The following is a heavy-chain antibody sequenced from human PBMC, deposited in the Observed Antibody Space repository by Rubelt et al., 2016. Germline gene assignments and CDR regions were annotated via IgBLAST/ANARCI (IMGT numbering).Heavy chain of an antibody. D-gene: IGHD3-10*01. V-gene: IGHV3-66*01. CDR3: ARVTMVRGVQPSDY. Sequence: YYADSVKGRLTISRDNSKSTLYLQMNSLRAEDTAVYYCARVTMVRGVQPSDYWGQGTLVTVSS. J-gene: IGHJ4*02.